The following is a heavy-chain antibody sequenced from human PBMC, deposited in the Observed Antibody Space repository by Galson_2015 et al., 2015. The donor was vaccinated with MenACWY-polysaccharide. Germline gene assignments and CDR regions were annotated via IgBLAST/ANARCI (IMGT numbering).Heavy chain of an antibody. V-gene: IGHV3-9*01. CDR3: VKDRSFWSFFDY. CDR1: GFTFEDYA. CDR2: ISWNGVNV. J-gene: IGHJ4*02. D-gene: IGHD1-26*01. Sequence: SLRLSCAASGFTFEDYAMHWVRQAPGKGLEWVSIISWNGVNVAYADSVKGRFTISRDNAKNSLYLQMNSLRDEDTAFYHCVKDRSFWSFFDYWGQGTLVTVSS.